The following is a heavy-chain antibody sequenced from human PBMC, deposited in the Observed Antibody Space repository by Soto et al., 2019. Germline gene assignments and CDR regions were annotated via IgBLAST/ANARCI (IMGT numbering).Heavy chain of an antibody. V-gene: IGHV4-61*01. D-gene: IGHD5-12*01. CDR3: ARGLDLHRGTLNSGYELHMDYFDY. Sequence: SETLSLTCTVSGGSVSSGSYYWSWIRQPPGKGLEWIGYIYYSGSTNYNPSLKSRVTISVDTSKNQFSLKLSSVTAADTAVYYCARGLDLHRGTLNSGYELHMDYFDYWGQGTLVTVSS. J-gene: IGHJ4*02. CDR2: IYYSGST. CDR1: GGSVSSGSYY.